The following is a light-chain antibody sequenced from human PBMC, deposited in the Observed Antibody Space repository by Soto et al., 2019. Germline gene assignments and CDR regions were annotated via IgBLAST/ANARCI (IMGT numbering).Light chain of an antibody. J-gene: IGKJ1*01. V-gene: IGKV1-5*01. CDR3: QNYNSAPWT. CDR1: QSTANW. CDR2: DAS. Sequence: IQMTQFPATLTASVGDRVTITCRASQSTANWLAWYQQKPGKAPKVVIYDASSLGSGVPSRFSGSGSGTEFTLTISSLQPDDFATYYCQNYNSAPWTFGRGTKVDIK.